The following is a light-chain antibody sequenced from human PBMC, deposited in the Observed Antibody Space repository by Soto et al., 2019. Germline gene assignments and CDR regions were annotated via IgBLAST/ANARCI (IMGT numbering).Light chain of an antibody. CDR2: AAS. J-gene: IGKJ2*02. CDR1: QSITTY. V-gene: IGKV1-39*01. CDR3: QQSSNTART. Sequence: DIQMTQSPSSLSASVGDRVTITCRASQSITTYLNWYQQKPGKAPKVLIYAASSLQSGVPSRFSGSGSGTDFTLTISSLQPEDFATYHCQQSSNTARTFGQGTKLEIK.